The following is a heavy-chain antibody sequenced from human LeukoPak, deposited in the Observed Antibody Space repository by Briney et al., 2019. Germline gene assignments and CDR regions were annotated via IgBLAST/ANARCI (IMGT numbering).Heavy chain of an antibody. CDR3: AKDEFSSSFFDY. D-gene: IGHD6-6*01. CDR1: GFTFSSYG. V-gene: IGHV3-33*06. CDR2: IWYDGSNK. J-gene: IGHJ4*02. Sequence: GSLRLSCAASGFTFSSYGMHWVRQAPGKGLEWVAVIWYDGSNKYYADSVKGRFTISRDNSKNTLYLQMNSLRAEDTAVYFCAKDEFSSSFFDYWGQGTLVTVSS.